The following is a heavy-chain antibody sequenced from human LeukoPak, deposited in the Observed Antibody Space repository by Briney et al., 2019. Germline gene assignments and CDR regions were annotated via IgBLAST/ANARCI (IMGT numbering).Heavy chain of an antibody. CDR1: GFTFSSYA. J-gene: IGHJ3*02. D-gene: IGHD3-10*01. CDR3: ARGLLWFGELLHAFDI. Sequence: GGSLRLSCAASGFTFSSYAMSWVRQAPGKGLEWVSAISGSGGSTYYADSVKGRFTISRDNAKNSLYLQMNSLRAEDTAVYYCARGLLWFGELLHAFDIWGQGTMVTVSS. CDR2: ISGSGGST. V-gene: IGHV3-23*01.